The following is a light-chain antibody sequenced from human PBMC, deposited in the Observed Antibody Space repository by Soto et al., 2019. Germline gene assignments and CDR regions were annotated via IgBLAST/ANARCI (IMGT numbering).Light chain of an antibody. Sequence: QSVLTQPPSVSAAPGQKVTISCSGTSSNIGRNYVAWYQQLPGTAPKLLIYDNDKRPSGIPDRFSGSKSGTSATLGITGLQTGDEADYYCGTWDSSLRDAVVFGEGTKVTVL. CDR1: SSNIGRNY. V-gene: IGLV1-51*01. CDR3: GTWDSSLRDAVV. J-gene: IGLJ2*01. CDR2: DND.